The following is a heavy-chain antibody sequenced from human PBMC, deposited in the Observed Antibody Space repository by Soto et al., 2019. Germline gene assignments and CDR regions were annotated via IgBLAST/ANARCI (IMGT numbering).Heavy chain of an antibody. Sequence: QVQLVQSGAEVKKPGSSVKVSCKASGGTFSRYTISWVRQAPGQGLEWMGRIIPILDIPNYAQNFQGRVTIAAEKSTSTAYMELSSLRSDDTAVYYCASHVTGVLVLGASPPGGDNYGWDVWGQGTTVTVSS. CDR3: ASHVTGVLVLGASPPGGDNYGWDV. J-gene: IGHJ6*02. V-gene: IGHV1-69*02. CDR1: GGTFSRYT. CDR2: IIPILDIP. D-gene: IGHD2-15*01.